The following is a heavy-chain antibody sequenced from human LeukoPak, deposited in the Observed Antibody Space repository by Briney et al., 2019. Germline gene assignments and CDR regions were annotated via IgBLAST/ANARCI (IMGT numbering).Heavy chain of an antibody. CDR1: GYTFTSYD. CDR2: MNPNSGNT. Sequence: ASVKLSCNASGYTFTSYDNNWVRQATGQGLEWMGCMNPNSGNTSYAHKFQGRGAITRNTSISTAYMELSSLISEDTAVYYCARGGSSSWYWNYYYYYMDVWGKGTTVTGSS. V-gene: IGHV1-8*03. D-gene: IGHD6-13*01. J-gene: IGHJ6*03. CDR3: ARGGSSSWYWNYYYYYMDV.